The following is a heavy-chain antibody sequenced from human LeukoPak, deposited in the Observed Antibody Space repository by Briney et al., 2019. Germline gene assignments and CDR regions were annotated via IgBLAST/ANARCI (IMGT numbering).Heavy chain of an antibody. J-gene: IGHJ3*02. CDR3: ARGGFSVTPGAFDI. V-gene: IGHV4-39*01. D-gene: IGHD2-21*02. Sequence: SETLSLTCTVSGGSISSSSYYWGWIRQPPGKGLEWIGSIYYSGSTYYNPSLKSRVTISVDTSKNQFSLKLSSVTAADTAVYYCARGGFSVTPGAFDIWGQGTMVTVSS. CDR1: GGSISSSSYY. CDR2: IYYSGST.